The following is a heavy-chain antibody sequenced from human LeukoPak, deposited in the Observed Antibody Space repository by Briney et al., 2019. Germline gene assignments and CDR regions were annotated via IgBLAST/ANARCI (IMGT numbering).Heavy chain of an antibody. CDR1: GYTFSSFG. CDR2: IGAYNGNT. D-gene: IGHD3-16*02. J-gene: IGHJ4*02. Sequence: ASVKVSCKTSGYTFSSFGITWVRQAPGQGLEWMGWIGAYNGNTNYVEKLRGRVTMTTDRSTATAYMELRSLTSDDTAMYYCARDPFYDTVGGSYRPLDYWGQGTPITVSS. CDR3: ARDPFYDTVGGSYRPLDY. V-gene: IGHV1-18*01.